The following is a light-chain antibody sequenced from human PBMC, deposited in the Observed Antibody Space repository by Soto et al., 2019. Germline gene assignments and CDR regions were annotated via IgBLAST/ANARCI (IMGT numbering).Light chain of an antibody. Sequence: DIVMTQSPLSLPVTPGEPASISCRSSQTLLHSNGCNYLDWYLQKPGQSPQLLIFLGSNRASGVPDRFSGSGSGTDFTLKISRVEAEDVGVYYCMQALQTPWTFGPGTKVDIK. J-gene: IGKJ3*01. CDR2: LGS. CDR3: MQALQTPWT. V-gene: IGKV2-28*01. CDR1: QTLLHSNGCNY.